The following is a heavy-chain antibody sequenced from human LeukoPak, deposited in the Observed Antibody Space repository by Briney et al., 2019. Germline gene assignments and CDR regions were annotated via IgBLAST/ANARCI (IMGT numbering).Heavy chain of an antibody. CDR2: IKQDGSEK. V-gene: IGHV3-7*01. D-gene: IGHD3-10*01. CDR3: ARDLASMVRGVIPLSY. CDR1: GFTFSSYW. J-gene: IGHJ4*02. Sequence: GGSLRLSCAASGFTFSSYWMSWVRQAPGKGLEWVANIKQDGSEKYYVDSVKGRFTISRDNAKNSLYLQMNSLRAEDTAVYYCARDLASMVRGVIPLSYWGQGTLVTVSS.